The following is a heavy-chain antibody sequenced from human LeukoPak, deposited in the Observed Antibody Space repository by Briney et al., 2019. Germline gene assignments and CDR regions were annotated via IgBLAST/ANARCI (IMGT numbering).Heavy chain of an antibody. J-gene: IGHJ4*02. CDR3: ARGCSGGSCYVDY. CDR2: IIPILGIA. Sequence: GASVKVSCKASGGTFSSYAISWVRQAPGQGLEWMGRIIPILGIANYAQKFQGRVTMTRDTSTSTVYMELSSLRSEDTAVYYCARGCSGGSCYVDYWGQGTLVTVSS. V-gene: IGHV1-69*04. D-gene: IGHD2-15*01. CDR1: GGTFSSYA.